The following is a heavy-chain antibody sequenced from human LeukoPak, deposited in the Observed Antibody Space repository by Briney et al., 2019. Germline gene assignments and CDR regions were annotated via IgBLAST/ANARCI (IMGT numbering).Heavy chain of an antibody. D-gene: IGHD7-27*01. J-gene: IGHJ5*02. CDR3: ARPHWGSDPTENWFDP. V-gene: IGHV5-51*01. CDR2: IYPDDSDT. Sequence: GESLKISCKGSGYRFTSYWIGWVRQMPGKGLEWMGIIYPDDSDTRYSPSFQGQVTISADKSISTAYLQWSSLKASDTAMYYCARPHWGSDPTENWFDPWGQGTLVTVSS. CDR1: GYRFTSYW.